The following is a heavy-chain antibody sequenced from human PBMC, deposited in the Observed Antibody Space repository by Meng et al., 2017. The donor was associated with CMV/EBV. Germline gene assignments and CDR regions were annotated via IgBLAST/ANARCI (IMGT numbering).Heavy chain of an antibody. CDR3: ARPYYDILTDYYYYYGMDV. Sequence: SVKVSCKASGYTFTSYYIHWVRQAPGQGLEWMGGIIPIFGTANYAQKFQGRVTITTDESTSTAYMELSSLRSEDTAVYYCARPYYDILTDYYYYYGMDVWGQGTTVTVS. CDR1: GYTFTSYY. V-gene: IGHV1-69*05. J-gene: IGHJ6*02. D-gene: IGHD3-9*01. CDR2: IIPIFGTA.